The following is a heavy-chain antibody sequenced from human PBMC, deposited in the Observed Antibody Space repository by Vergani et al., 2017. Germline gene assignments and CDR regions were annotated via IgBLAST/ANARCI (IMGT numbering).Heavy chain of an antibody. V-gene: IGHV4-4*03. J-gene: IGHJ6*03. D-gene: IGHD6-13*01. CDR1: DDSIRTSDW. Sequence: QVQLQESGPGLVKPPGTLSLTCTVSDDSIRTSDWWSWVRQSPGRGLEWIGKIGHSGKTYIKESFRSRVTMSVDWSKNQFYLKLMSLTAADTAVYYCARHKEQLVPGNYYYYYYMDVWGKGTTVTVSS. CDR2: IGHSGKT. CDR3: ARHKEQLVPGNYYYYYYMDV.